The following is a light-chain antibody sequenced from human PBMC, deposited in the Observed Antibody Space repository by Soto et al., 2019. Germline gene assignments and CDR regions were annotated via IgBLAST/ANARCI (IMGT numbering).Light chain of an antibody. J-gene: IGKJ1*01. CDR1: KGSSRY. CDR3: HQYSSYPRT. V-gene: IGKV1-8*01. Sequence: IRMTQSPSSFSASTGDRVTITCRASKGSSRYLAWYQQKPGKAPKLLIYAASTLQSGVPSRFRGSGSGTDFPITISCLQSEEFATYYGHQYSSYPRTFGQGTKVDIK. CDR2: AAS.